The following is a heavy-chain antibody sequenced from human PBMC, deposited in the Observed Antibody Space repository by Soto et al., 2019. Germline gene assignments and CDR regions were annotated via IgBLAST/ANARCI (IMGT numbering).Heavy chain of an antibody. CDR3: TTAAFCSGATCYSGHNWFDP. CDR1: GDTLTEVS. D-gene: IGHD2-15*01. CDR2: FDPENDET. J-gene: IGHJ5*02. Sequence: ASVKVSCKVSGDTLTEVSIHWVRQAPGKGLEWMGGFDPENDETNYAQRFQGRFTMTEDSSTDTAFMELHSLRSDDTAVYYCTTAAFCSGATCYSGHNWFDPWGQGTLVTVSS. V-gene: IGHV1-24*01.